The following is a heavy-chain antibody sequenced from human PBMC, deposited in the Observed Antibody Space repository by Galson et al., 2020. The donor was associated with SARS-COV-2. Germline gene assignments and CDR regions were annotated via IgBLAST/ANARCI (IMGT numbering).Heavy chain of an antibody. CDR3: AHVLYFESSGYWGFDY. J-gene: IGHJ4*02. D-gene: IGHD3-22*01. Sequence: SAPTLVQTTQTLTLTCTFSGFSLSSSGVGVGWTRQPPGKALEWPALIYWDDHEHYSPSLKSRLTITKATSKNQVVLTMTNMDPVDTGTYFCAHVLYFESSGYWGFDYWGQGTRVIVYS. V-gene: IGHV2-5*02. CDR1: GFSLSSSGVG. CDR2: IYWDDHE.